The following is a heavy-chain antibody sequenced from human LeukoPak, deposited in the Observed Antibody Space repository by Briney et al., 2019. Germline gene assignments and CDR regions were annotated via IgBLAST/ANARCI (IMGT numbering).Heavy chain of an antibody. CDR2: INAGNGNT. CDR1: GYTFTSYG. V-gene: IGHV1-3*01. D-gene: IGHD6-19*01. CDR3: ARDGIAVAGD. J-gene: IGHJ4*02. Sequence: GASVKVSCKASGYTFTSYGISWVRQAPGQRLEWMGWINAGNGNTKYSQQFQGRVTITRDTSASTAYMELSSLRSEDTAVYYCARDGIAVAGDWGQGTLVTVSS.